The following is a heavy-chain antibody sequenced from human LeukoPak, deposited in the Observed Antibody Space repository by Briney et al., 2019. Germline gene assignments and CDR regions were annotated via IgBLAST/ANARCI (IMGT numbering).Heavy chain of an antibody. J-gene: IGHJ4*02. D-gene: IGHD3-10*01. Sequence: SETLSLTCTVSGDSISSGSYYWSWIRQPAGKGLEWIGRIYTSGSTNYNPSLKSRVTISVDTSKNQFSLKLSSVTAADTAVYYCARHERGVIIPSFDYWGQGTLVTVSS. CDR2: IYTSGST. V-gene: IGHV4-61*02. CDR1: GDSISSGSYY. CDR3: ARHERGVIIPSFDY.